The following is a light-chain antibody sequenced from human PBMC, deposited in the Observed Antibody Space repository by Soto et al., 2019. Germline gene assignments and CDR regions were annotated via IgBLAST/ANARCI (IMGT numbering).Light chain of an antibody. CDR2: EVS. V-gene: IGLV2-14*01. CDR3: SSYTSSSTLYV. CDR1: SSDVGGYNY. Sequence: QSALTQPASVSGSPGQSITSSCTGTSSDVGGYNYVSWYQQHPGKAPKLMIYEVSNRPSGVSNRFSGSKSGNTASLTISGLQAEDEADYYCSSYTSSSTLYVFATGTKV. J-gene: IGLJ1*01.